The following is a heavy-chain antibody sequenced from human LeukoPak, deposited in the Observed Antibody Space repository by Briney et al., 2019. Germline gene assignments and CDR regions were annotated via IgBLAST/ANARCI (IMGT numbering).Heavy chain of an antibody. CDR1: GGTLSSYA. D-gene: IGHD6-13*01. J-gene: IGHJ4*02. V-gene: IGHV1-69*04. CDR2: IIPILGIA. Sequence: SVKVSCKASGGTLSSYAISWVRQAPGQGLEWMGRIIPILGIANYAQKFQGRVTITADKSTSTAYMELSSLRSEDTAVYYCARDGFVEGEWEIAAAADYWGQGTLVTVSS. CDR3: ARDGFVEGEWEIAAAADY.